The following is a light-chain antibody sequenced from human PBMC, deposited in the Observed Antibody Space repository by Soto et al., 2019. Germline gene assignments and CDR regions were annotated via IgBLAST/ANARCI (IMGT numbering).Light chain of an antibody. CDR2: DAS. J-gene: IGKJ4*01. CDR1: QDIRNY. V-gene: IGKV1-9*01. Sequence: IQLTQSQFSLSASVGERVTVTCLASQDIRNYLAWYQQKPGKAPKLLICDASTLYSGVPSRFSGSGSGTDFTLTISGLQPEDFAAYYCQQLRSYPSTFGGGTKVDIK. CDR3: QQLRSYPST.